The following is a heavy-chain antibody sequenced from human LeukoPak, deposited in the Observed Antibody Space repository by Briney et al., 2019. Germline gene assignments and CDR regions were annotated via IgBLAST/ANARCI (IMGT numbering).Heavy chain of an antibody. Sequence: SQTLSLTCTVSGGSISSGGYYWSWIRQPPGKGLEWIGYIYHSGSTYYNPSLKSRVTISVDRSKNQFSLKLRSVTAADTAIYYCASLRSGIYPIFDYWGQGTLVTVPS. CDR1: GGSISSGGYY. D-gene: IGHD1-26*01. CDR3: ASLRSGIYPIFDY. V-gene: IGHV4-30-2*01. CDR2: IYHSGST. J-gene: IGHJ4*02.